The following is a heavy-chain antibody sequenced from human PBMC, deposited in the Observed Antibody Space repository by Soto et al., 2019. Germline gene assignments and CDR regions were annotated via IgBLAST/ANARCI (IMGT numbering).Heavy chain of an antibody. CDR3: ARAPGDWGSGLDY. D-gene: IGHD7-27*01. J-gene: IGHJ4*02. V-gene: IGHV1-8*01. CDR1: GYTFTSYD. CDR2: MNPNSGNT. Sequence: QVQLVQSGAEVKKPGASVKVSCKSSGYTFTSYDSNRVRHVTGQGLEWMGWMNPNSGNTGYAQKKQRRVTINRNTSISTAYNKLSSLRYEETAVYYCARAPGDWGSGLDYLGQGTLVNVSS.